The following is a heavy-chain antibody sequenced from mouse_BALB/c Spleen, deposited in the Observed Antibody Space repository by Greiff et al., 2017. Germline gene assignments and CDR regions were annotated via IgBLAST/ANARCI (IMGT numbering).Heavy chain of an antibody. D-gene: IGHD2-14*01. CDR3: AKGGYRYAVAY. CDR1: GFSLTSYG. CDR2: IWGDGST. J-gene: IGHJ3*01. V-gene: IGHV2-3*01. Sequence: VKVVESGPGLVAPSQSLSITCTVLGFSLTSYGVSWGRQPPGKGLEWLGVIWGDGSTNYHSALISRLSISKDNSKSQVFLKLNSLQTDDTATYYCAKGGYRYAVAYWGQGTLVTVSA.